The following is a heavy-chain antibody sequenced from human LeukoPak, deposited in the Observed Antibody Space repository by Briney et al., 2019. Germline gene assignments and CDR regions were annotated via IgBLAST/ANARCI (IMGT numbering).Heavy chain of an antibody. CDR3: ARGYCSGGSCYSGAYFDY. CDR1: GYTFTSYD. CDR2: MNPNSGNT. Sequence: ASVKVSCKASGYTFTSYDINWVRQATGQGLEWMGWMNPNSGNTGYAQKFQGRVTMTRNTSISTAYMELSSLRSEDTAVYYCARGYCSGGSCYSGAYFDYWGQGTLVTVSS. V-gene: IGHV1-8*01. J-gene: IGHJ4*02. D-gene: IGHD2-15*01.